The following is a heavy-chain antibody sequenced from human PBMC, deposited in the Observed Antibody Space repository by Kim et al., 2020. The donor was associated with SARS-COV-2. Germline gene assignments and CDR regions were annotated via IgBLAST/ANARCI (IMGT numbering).Heavy chain of an antibody. J-gene: IGHJ3*02. CDR3: TRAGGYAFDI. D-gene: IGHD3-16*01. Sequence: SIGYADSVKGRFTISRDNAKNSLYLQMNSLRAEDTALYYCTRAGGYAFDIWGQGTMVTVSS. CDR2: SI. V-gene: IGHV3-9*01.